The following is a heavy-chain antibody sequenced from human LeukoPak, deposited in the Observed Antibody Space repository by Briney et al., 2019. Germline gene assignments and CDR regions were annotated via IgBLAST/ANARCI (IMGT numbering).Heavy chain of an antibody. V-gene: IGHV4-39*07. Sequence: SETLSLTCTVSGGSISTSGYYWGWIRQPPGKGLEYFASIDSSGNAYYNPSLQSRVTISADTSKNQFSLKLSSVTAADTAVYYCTRDRGQWLVDYWGQGTLVTVSS. J-gene: IGHJ4*02. CDR3: TRDRGQWLVDY. CDR1: GGSISTSGYY. D-gene: IGHD6-19*01. CDR2: IDSSGNA.